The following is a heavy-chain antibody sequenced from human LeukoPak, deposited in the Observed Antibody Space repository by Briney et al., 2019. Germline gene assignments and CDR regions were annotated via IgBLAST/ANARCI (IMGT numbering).Heavy chain of an antibody. CDR2: IIPIFGTA. CDR3: ARGAAAGTGSFDY. CDR1: GGTFSSYA. Sequence: ASVKVSCKASGGTFSSYAISWARQAPGQGLEWMGGIIPIFGTANYAQKFQGRVTITADESTSTAYMELSSLRSEDTAVYYCARGAAAGTGSFDYWGQGTLVTVSS. D-gene: IGHD6-13*01. J-gene: IGHJ4*02. V-gene: IGHV1-69*13.